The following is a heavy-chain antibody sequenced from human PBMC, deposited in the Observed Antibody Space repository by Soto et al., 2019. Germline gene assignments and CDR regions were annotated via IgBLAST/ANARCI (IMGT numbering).Heavy chain of an antibody. V-gene: IGHV3-30*03. J-gene: IGHJ4*02. CDR3: GRDNMIQLWPPSSVDS. CDR2: ISYDGSNK. Sequence: QLVESGGGVVQPGGSLRLSCKGSGFSFSSYAIHWVRQAPGKGLEWVAVISYDGSNKYYGESVRGRFTVSRDDSKSKLYLQMDSLRTDDTATYYCGRDNMIQLWPPSSVDSWGQGALVTVSS. D-gene: IGHD5-18*01. CDR1: GFSFSSYA.